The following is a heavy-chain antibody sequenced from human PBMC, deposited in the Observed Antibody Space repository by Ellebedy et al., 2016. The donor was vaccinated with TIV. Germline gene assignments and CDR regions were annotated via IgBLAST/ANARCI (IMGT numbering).Heavy chain of an antibody. D-gene: IGHD3-16*01. CDR3: ARDASNRGDLDY. CDR2: IYSGGST. V-gene: IGHV3-66*01. J-gene: IGHJ4*02. CDR1: GFTVSNNY. Sequence: GESLKISCAASGFTVSNNYISWVRQAPGKGLEWVSVIYSGGSTYYADSVKGRFTISRDNAKNSTYLQLSSLKAEDTAVYYCARDASNRGDLDYWGQGTLVTVSS.